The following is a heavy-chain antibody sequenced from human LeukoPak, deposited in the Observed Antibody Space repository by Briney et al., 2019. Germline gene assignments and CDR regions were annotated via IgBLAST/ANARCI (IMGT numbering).Heavy chain of an antibody. Sequence: SSVKVSCKASGGTLSSYAISWVRQAPGQGLEWMGGIIPIFGTANYAQKFQGRVTITADESTSTAYMELSSLRSEDTAVYYCARGAVVVPAAIRRYYYYYMDVWGKGTTVTVSS. D-gene: IGHD2-2*02. J-gene: IGHJ6*03. CDR3: ARGAVVVPAAIRRYYYYYMDV. V-gene: IGHV1-69*01. CDR1: GGTLSSYA. CDR2: IIPIFGTA.